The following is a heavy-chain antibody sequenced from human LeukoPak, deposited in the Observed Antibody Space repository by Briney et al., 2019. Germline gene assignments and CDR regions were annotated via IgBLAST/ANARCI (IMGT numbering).Heavy chain of an antibody. CDR3: ARELLWFVEFPRRVKWFDP. CDR2: IYPGDSDT. J-gene: IGHJ5*02. V-gene: IGHV5-51*01. D-gene: IGHD3-10*01. CDR1: GYSFTSYW. Sequence: PGESLKISCKGSGYSFTSYWIGGVRQMPGKGLEWMGIIYPGDSDTRYSPSFQGQVTISADKSISTAYLQWSSLKASDTAMYYCARELLWFVEFPRRVKWFDPWGQGTLVTVSS.